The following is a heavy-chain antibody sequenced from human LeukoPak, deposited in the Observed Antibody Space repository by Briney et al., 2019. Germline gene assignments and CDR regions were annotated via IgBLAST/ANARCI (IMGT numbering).Heavy chain of an antibody. CDR2: IYTSGST. V-gene: IGHV4-61*02. CDR1: GGSISSGSYY. D-gene: IGHD2-2*01. CDR3: ARIRSHCSSTSWLWFDP. J-gene: IGHJ5*02. Sequence: SETLSLTCTVFGGSISSGSYYWSWIRQPAGKGLEWIGRIYTSGSTNYNPSLKSRVTISVDTSKNQFSLMLSSVTAADTAVYYCARIRSHCSSTSWLWFDPWGQGTLVTVSS.